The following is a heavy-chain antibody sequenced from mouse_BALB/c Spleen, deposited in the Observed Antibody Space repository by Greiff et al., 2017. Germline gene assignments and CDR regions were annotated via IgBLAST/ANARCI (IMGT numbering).Heavy chain of an antibody. CDR2: ISSGSSTI. Sequence: DVKLVESGGGLVQPGGSRKLSCAASGFTFSSFGMHWVRQAPEKGLEWVAYISSGSSTIYYADTVKGRFTISRDNPKNTLFLQMTSLRSEDTAMYYCAGGRMGREYYAMDYWGQGTSVTVSS. V-gene: IGHV5-17*02. J-gene: IGHJ4*01. D-gene: IGHD4-1*01. CDR1: GFTFSSFG. CDR3: AGGRMGREYYAMDY.